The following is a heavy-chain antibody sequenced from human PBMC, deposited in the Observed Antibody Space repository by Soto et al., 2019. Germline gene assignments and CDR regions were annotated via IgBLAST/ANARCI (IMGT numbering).Heavy chain of an antibody. CDR2: LNPNGGVT. V-gene: IGHV1-2*04. J-gene: IGHJ6*03. Sequence: QVQLVQSGAEVRKPGASVTVSCRSSGDSFNDYYIHWVRQAPGQGFEWMGWLNPNGGVTKYAQKFQGWVSMTRDTSIRTVYMQLSRLRSDDTAVYYCARESGGATATLDYYYFYMDVWGTGTTVTVSS. CDR1: GDSFNDYY. D-gene: IGHD5-12*01. CDR3: ARESGGATATLDYYYFYMDV.